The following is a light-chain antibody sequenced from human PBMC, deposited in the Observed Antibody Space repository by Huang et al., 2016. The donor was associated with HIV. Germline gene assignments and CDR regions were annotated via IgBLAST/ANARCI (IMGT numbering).Light chain of an antibody. CDR1: PRLGTN. Sequence: EIVMTQSPATLSLSPGERATLSCRASPRLGTNLAWYQQNPGQAPRLLIYGGSTRASGIPDRFSGSGSGTEFTLTIYSLQAEDFAVYYCQQYQVWPPATFGQGTRVEIK. J-gene: IGKJ1*01. V-gene: IGKV3-15*01. CDR2: GGS. CDR3: QQYQVWPPAT.